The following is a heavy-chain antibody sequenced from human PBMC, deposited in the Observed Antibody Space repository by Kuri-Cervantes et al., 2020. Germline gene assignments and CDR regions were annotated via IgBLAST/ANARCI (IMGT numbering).Heavy chain of an antibody. Sequence: GESLKISCAASGFTLSSYGMHWVRQAPGKGLEWVAVISYDGSNKYYVDSVKGRFTISRDNAKNSLYLQMNSLRAEDTAVYYCARSVRYSSSWLYYYYYGMDVWGQGTTVTVSS. CDR1: GFTLSSYG. J-gene: IGHJ6*02. V-gene: IGHV3-30*03. D-gene: IGHD6-13*01. CDR3: ARSVRYSSSWLYYYYYGMDV. CDR2: ISYDGSNK.